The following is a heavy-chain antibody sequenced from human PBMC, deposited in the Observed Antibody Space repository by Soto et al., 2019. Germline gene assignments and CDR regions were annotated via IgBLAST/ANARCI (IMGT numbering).Heavy chain of an antibody. V-gene: IGHV1-69*12. D-gene: IGHD6-13*01. J-gene: IGHJ2*01. CDR1: GGTFSSYA. Sequence: QVQLMQSGAEVKKPGSSVKVSCKASGGTFSSYAISWVRQAPGQGLEWMGGIIPIFGTANYAQKFQGRVTITADESTSTAYMELSSLRSEDTAVYYCARVVIAAAGNYWYFDLWGRGTLVTVSS. CDR3: ARVVIAAAGNYWYFDL. CDR2: IIPIFGTA.